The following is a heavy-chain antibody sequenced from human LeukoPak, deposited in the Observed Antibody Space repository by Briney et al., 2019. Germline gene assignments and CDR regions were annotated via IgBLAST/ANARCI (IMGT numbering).Heavy chain of an antibody. J-gene: IGHJ4*02. D-gene: IGHD4-17*01. CDR1: GFIFSSYG. V-gene: IGHV3-30*02. CDR3: ARIKTTVTFDY. Sequence: PGGSLRLSCVAPGFIFSSYGMHWVRQAPGKGMEWVAYIQYDGSNKQYADSVKGRFTISRDSSKNTLYLQMNSLRAEDTAVYYCARIKTTVTFDYWGQGTLVTVSS. CDR2: IQYDGSNK.